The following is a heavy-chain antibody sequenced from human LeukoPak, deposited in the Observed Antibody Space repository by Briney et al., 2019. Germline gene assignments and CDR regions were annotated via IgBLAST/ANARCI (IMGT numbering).Heavy chain of an antibody. CDR2: IRTVTSSI. D-gene: IGHD2-15*01. J-gene: IGHJ4*02. Sequence: PGGSLRLSCAASGFTFSNAWMSWVRQAPGKGLEWVSCIRTVTSSIYYADAVKGRFTVSRDNAKNSLYLEMNSLRAEDTAVYYCAREGLPSGATKIFDYWGQGTLVAVSS. V-gene: IGHV3-21*01. CDR1: GFTFSNAW. CDR3: AREGLPSGATKIFDY.